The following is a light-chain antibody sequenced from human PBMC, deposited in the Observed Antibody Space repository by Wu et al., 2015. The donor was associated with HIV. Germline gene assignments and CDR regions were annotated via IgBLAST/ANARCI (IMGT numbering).Light chain of an antibody. Sequence: ERVLTQSPGTLSLSPGERATLSCRASQSVRNNYLAWYQQKPGQTPRVLIYAASNRVPGIPARFSGSGSGTDFTLTISRLEPEDFAVYYCQQYDPSPRTWTFGQGTKVQMK. CDR3: QQYDPSPRTWT. V-gene: IGKV3-20*01. J-gene: IGKJ1*01. CDR1: QSVRNNY. CDR2: AAS.